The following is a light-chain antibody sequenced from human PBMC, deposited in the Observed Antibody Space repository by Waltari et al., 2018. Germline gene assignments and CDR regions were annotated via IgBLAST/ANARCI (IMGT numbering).Light chain of an antibody. CDR3: CSYGDTGTVI. V-gene: IGLV2-23*02. CDR2: ETT. CDR1: SSDNGRDNL. J-gene: IGLJ2*01. Sequence: QSALTQPASVSGSPGQSLTIPCSGVSSDNGRDNLVSWYQLHPDRAPKLIVYETTKRPSGVSHRFSGSKSANTASLTISGLQAEDEAEYYCCSYGDTGTVIFGGGTKLTVL.